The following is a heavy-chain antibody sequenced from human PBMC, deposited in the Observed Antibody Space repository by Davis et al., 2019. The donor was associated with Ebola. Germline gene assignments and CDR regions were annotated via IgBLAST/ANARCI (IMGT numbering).Heavy chain of an antibody. V-gene: IGHV3-43D*03. CDR1: GFTFGDYA. CDR3: TAYDSTFRNY. D-gene: IGHD3-22*01. J-gene: IGHJ4*02. Sequence: GGSLRLSCAASGFTFGDYAMHWVRQAPGKGLEWVSLISWDGRGTAYADSVRGRFSISRDNSKKFLYLQMNGLRAEDTALYYCTAYDSTFRNYWGQGTLVTVSS. CDR2: ISWDGRGT.